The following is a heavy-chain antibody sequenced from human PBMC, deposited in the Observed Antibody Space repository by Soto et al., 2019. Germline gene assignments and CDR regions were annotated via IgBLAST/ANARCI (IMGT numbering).Heavy chain of an antibody. D-gene: IGHD3-10*01. CDR3: ATLWFGESGY. CDR2: IYYSGST. J-gene: IGHJ4*02. Sequence: QLQLQESGPGLVKPSETLSLTCTVSGGSISRSSYFWGWIRQPPGKGLEWIGSIYYSGSTYYNVSLKSRVPISVDTSKDQFSLKLSSVTAADTAVYYCATLWFGESGYWGQGTPVTVSS. V-gene: IGHV4-39*01. CDR1: GGSISRSSYF.